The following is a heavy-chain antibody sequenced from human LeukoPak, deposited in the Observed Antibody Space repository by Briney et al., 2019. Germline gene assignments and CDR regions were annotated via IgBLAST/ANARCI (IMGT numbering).Heavy chain of an antibody. CDR1: GDSISSTSYY. CDR2: VYNSGST. J-gene: IGHJ4*02. Sequence: PSETLSVTCTVSGDSISSTSYYWGWIRQPPGKGLEGIGSVYNSGSTYYNPSLKSRVTVSLDTSKNHFSLNLSSVTAADTAMYYCAREEFCNGGGCSFDSWGQGALVTVSS. V-gene: IGHV4-39*07. CDR3: AREEFCNGGGCSFDS. D-gene: IGHD2-15*01.